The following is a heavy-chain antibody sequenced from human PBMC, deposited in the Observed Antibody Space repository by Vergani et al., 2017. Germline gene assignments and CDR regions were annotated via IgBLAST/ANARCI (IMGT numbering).Heavy chain of an antibody. CDR3: AIDPLYXTTWPFLLLDMDV. D-gene: IGHD6-13*01. J-gene: IGHJ6*02. V-gene: IGHV4-61*02. CDR2: FYTGGGT. CDR1: GGSISSGSYY. Sequence: QVQLQESGPGLVRPSQTLSLTCTVSGGSISSGSYYWSWFRQPAGKGLEWIGRFYTGGGTSYNPSLKSRVTISVDTSKNQFSLHLSSVTAADTAVYYCAIDPLYXTTWPFLLLDMDVWGQGTTVTVSS.